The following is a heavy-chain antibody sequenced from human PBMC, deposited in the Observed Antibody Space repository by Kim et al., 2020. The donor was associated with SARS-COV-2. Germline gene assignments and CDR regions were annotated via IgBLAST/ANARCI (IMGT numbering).Heavy chain of an antibody. D-gene: IGHD2-21*02. CDR1: GYTFTSYY. CDR3: ARILVVTAIDDAFDI. J-gene: IGHJ3*02. Sequence: ASVKVSCKASGYTFTSYYMHWVRQAPGQGLEWMGIINPSGGSTSYAQKFQGRVTMTRDTSTSTVYMELSSLRSEDTAVYYCARILVVTAIDDAFDIWGQGTMVTVSS. CDR2: INPSGGST. V-gene: IGHV1-46*01.